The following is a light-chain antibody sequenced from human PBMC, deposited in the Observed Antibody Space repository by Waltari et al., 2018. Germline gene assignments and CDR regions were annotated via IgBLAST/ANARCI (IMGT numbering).Light chain of an antibody. V-gene: IGLV2-14*03. Sequence: QSALTQPASVSGSPGQSITISCAGTSSDVGAYNFVSWYQQHAGKAPKVMIYGVSNRPSGVSNRCAGSKSGNTASLTISGLQAEDEADYYCKSYTNSNTYGFGTGTKVTVL. CDR2: GVS. CDR3: KSYTNSNTYG. CDR1: SSDVGAYNF. J-gene: IGLJ1*01.